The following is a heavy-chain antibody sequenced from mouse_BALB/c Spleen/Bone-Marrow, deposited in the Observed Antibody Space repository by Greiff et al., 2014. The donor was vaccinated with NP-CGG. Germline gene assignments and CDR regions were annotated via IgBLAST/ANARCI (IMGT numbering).Heavy chain of an antibody. Sequence: VQLKESGGGLVQPGGSLRLSCATSGFTFTDYYMSWVRQTPGKALEWLGFISNKANGYTADYSVSVKGRFTISRDNSQNILYLQMNTLRAEDSATYYCARDENYDIYWYFDVWGAGTTVTVSS. V-gene: IGHV7-3*02. CDR3: ARDENYDIYWYFDV. D-gene: IGHD1-1*01. CDR1: GFTFTDYY. CDR2: ISNKANGYTA. J-gene: IGHJ1*01.